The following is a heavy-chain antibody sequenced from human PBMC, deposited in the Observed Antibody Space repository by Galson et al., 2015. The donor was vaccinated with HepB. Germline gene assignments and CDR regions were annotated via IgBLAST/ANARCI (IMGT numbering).Heavy chain of an antibody. J-gene: IGHJ5*02. V-gene: IGHV1-46*01. CDR2: INPSGGST. CDR3: TTDGPSGSYPNWFDP. D-gene: IGHD1-26*01. Sequence: SVKVSCKASGYTFTSYYMHWVRQAPGQGLEWMGIINPSGGSTSYAQKFQGRVTMTRDTSTSTVYMELSSLKTEDTAVYYCTTDGPSGSYPNWFDPWGQGTLVTVSS. CDR1: GYTFTSYY.